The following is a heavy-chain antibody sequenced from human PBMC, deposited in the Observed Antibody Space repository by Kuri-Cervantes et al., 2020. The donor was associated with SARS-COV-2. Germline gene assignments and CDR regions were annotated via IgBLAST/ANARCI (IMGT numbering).Heavy chain of an antibody. CDR3: ARANVVVPAAMGFDP. D-gene: IGHD2-2*01. J-gene: IGHJ5*02. CDR1: GFTFSDYY. CDR2: ISSSGSTI. V-gene: IGHV3-11*04. Sequence: GESLKISCAASGFTFSDYYMSWIRQAPGKGLEWVSYISSSGSTIYYADSVKGRFTISRDNAKNSLYPQMNSLRAEDTAVYYCARANVVVPAAMGFDPWGQGTLVTVSS.